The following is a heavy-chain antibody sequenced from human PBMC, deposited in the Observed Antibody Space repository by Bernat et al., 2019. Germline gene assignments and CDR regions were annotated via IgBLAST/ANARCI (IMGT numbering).Heavy chain of an antibody. CDR3: ARAWKDCSSATCRQKNLFDT. J-gene: IGHJ5*02. CDR2: ISSSSRYT. D-gene: IGHD2-2*01. CDR1: GFSFSDYY. Sequence: QVQLVESGGGLVKPGGSLRLSCAASGFSFSDYYMTWVRQAPGKGLEWVSDISSSSRYTNYADSVKGRFTISRDNAKNSLFLQMNSLIAEDTAVYYCARAWKDCSSATCRQKNLFDTWGQGALVTVSS. V-gene: IGHV3-11*06.